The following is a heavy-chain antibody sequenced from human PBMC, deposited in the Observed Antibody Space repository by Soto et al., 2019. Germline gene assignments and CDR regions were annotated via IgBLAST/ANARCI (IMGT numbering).Heavy chain of an antibody. Sequence: GSLRLSGAASGFTFGTYAMSWVRQAPGKGLEWISAISGSGGSTYYADSVKGRFTISRDTSKNTLYLQMNSLRAEDTALYYCAKSYSSNWYDYFDYWGQGTPVTVSS. D-gene: IGHD6-13*01. CDR3: AKSYSSNWYDYFDY. CDR2: ISGSGGST. V-gene: IGHV3-23*01. J-gene: IGHJ4*02. CDR1: GFTFGTYA.